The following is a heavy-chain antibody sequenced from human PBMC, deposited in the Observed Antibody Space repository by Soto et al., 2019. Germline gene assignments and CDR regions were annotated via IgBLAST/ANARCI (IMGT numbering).Heavy chain of an antibody. CDR3: ARNGTHSSYLSQYSGMDV. D-gene: IGHD1-7*01. CDR1: GGSFDNFI. V-gene: IGHV1-69*13. J-gene: IGHJ6*02. Sequence: SVKVSCKASGGSFDNFIMNWGRQTPGRGLEWMGGIVPMLGTPTYAEKFKGRVTISATGSTSTMYMEVTSLRSEDTAIYYCARNGTHSSYLSQYSGMDVWGQGTTVTVSS. CDR2: IVPMLGTP.